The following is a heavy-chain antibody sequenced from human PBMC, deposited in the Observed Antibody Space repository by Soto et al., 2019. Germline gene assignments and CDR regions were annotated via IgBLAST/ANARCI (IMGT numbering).Heavy chain of an antibody. Sequence: SETLSLTCTVSGGSISTYYWTWIRQPPGKGLEWIGYIHDSGTTKYNRSLKSRITISVDTSENQFSLKLNSVTAADTAVYYCARGTGIVPNWFGPWAQGTLVPVSS. CDR1: GGSISTYY. J-gene: IGHJ5*02. CDR2: IHDSGTT. D-gene: IGHD1-1*01. CDR3: ARGTGIVPNWFGP. V-gene: IGHV4-59*01.